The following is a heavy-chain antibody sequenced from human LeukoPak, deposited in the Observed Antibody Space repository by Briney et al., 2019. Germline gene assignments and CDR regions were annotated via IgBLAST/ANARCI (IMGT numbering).Heavy chain of an antibody. CDR2: MNPNSGNT. CDR1: GYTSTSYD. D-gene: IGHD6-19*01. Sequence: ASVKVSRKASGYTSTSYDINWVRQATGQGLEWMGWMNPNSGNTGYAQKFQGRVTITRNTSISTAYMELSSLRSEDTAVYYCARPGVAAADLDAFDIWGQGTMVTVSS. J-gene: IGHJ3*02. V-gene: IGHV1-8*03. CDR3: ARPGVAAADLDAFDI.